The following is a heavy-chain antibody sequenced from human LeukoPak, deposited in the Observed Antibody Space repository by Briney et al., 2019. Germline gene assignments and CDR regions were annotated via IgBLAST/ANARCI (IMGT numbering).Heavy chain of an antibody. CDR2: ISGSGNST. CDR3: ENYMDV. CDR1: GFNFSISA. Sequence: GGSLRLSCVASGFNFSISAMNWIRQTPEKGLEWVAVISGSGNSTYYAGSVRGRFTISRDNSKNTVYLQMDSLRAEDTAIYYCENYMDVWGNGTTVTVSS. J-gene: IGHJ6*03. V-gene: IGHV3-23*01.